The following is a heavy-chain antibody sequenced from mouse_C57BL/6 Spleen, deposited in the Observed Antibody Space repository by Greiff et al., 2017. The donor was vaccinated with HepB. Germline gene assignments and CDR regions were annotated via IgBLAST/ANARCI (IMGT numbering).Heavy chain of an antibody. Sequence: QVQLQQSGPGLVQPSQSLSITCTVSGFSLTSYGVHWVRQSPGKGLEWLGVIWSGGSTDYNAAFISRLSISKDNSKSQVFFKMNSLQADDTAIYYCARNKRGITTVVGGDYCDYWGQGTTLTVSS. CDR3: ARNKRGITTVVGGDYCDY. V-gene: IGHV2-2*01. D-gene: IGHD1-1*01. CDR2: IWSGGST. CDR1: GFSLTSYG. J-gene: IGHJ2*01.